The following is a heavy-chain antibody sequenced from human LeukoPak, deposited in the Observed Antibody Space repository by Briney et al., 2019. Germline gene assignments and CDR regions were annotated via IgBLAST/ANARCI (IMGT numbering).Heavy chain of an antibody. J-gene: IGHJ3*02. CDR1: GGSISSYY. D-gene: IGHD2-2*02. CDR2: IYYSGST. CDR3: ARRYCSSTSCYNADDDAFDI. V-gene: IGHV4-59*01. Sequence: SETLSLTRTVSGGSISSYYWSWIRQPPGKGLEWIGYIYYSGSTNYNPSLKSRVTISVDTSKNQFSLKLSSVTAADTAVYYCARRYCSSTSCYNADDDAFDIWGQGTMVTVSS.